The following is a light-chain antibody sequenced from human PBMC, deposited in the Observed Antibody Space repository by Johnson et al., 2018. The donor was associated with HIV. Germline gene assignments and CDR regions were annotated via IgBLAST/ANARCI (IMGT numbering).Light chain of an antibody. CDR3: GTWVSSHVV. Sequence: QSVLTQPPSVSAAPGQKVTISCSGSRSNIGNNYVSWYQQLPGTAPKLLIYENNKRPSGIPDRFSGSKSGTSATLGITGLQTGDEAVYYCGTWVSSHVVFGTGTKVTVL. J-gene: IGLJ1*01. CDR1: RSNIGNNY. V-gene: IGLV1-51*02. CDR2: ENN.